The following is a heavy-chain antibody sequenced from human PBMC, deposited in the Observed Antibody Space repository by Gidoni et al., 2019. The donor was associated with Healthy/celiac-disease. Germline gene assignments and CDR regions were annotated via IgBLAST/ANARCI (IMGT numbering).Heavy chain of an antibody. J-gene: IGHJ5*02. V-gene: IGHV4-34*01. CDR1: GGSFSGYY. CDR2: INHSGST. Sequence: QVQLQQWGAGLLKPSETLSLTCAVDGGSFSGYYWSWIRPPPGKGLEWIGEINHSGSTNYNPSLKIRVTISVDTSKNQFSLKLSSVTAADTAVYYCARAKVTYYYDSSGYYSRCWFDPWGQGTLVTVSS. D-gene: IGHD3-22*01. CDR3: ARAKVTYYYDSSGYYSRCWFDP.